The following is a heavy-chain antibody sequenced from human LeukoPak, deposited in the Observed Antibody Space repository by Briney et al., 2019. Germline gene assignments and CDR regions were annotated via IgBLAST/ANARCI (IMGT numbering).Heavy chain of an antibody. Sequence: SVKTSCKASGGTFSSYAISWVRQAPGQGLEWMGGIIPIFGAANYAQKFQGRVTITADESTSTAYMELSSLRSEDTAVYYCAVGHDYGDYVVGDSDYWGQGTLVTVSS. CDR3: AVGHDYGDYVVGDSDY. V-gene: IGHV1-69*13. CDR2: IIPIFGAA. J-gene: IGHJ4*02. CDR1: GGTFSSYA. D-gene: IGHD4-17*01.